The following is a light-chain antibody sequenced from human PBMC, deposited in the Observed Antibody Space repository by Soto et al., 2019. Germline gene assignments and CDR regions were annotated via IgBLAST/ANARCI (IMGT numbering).Light chain of an antibody. CDR1: SSDVGAYNY. Sequence: QSALTQPASVSGSPGQSITISCTGTSSDVGAYNYVSWYQHHPGEAPKLMIYEVSNRPSGVSNRFSGSKSGNTASLTISGLEDEDEADYHWSSYTTRNTCVFGTGTKLTVL. J-gene: IGLJ1*01. CDR2: EVS. V-gene: IGLV2-14*01. CDR3: SSYTTRNTCV.